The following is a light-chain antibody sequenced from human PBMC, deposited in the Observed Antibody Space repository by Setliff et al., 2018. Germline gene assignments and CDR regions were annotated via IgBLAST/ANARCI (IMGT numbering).Light chain of an antibody. Sequence: QSALTQPAFVSGSPGQSVTISCTGTNSDVGTYDLVSWYQQHPGKAPELIIYEVTKRTPGVSSRLSGSKSDNTASLTISGLQAEDEADYYCLSYTSKTTHALFAGGTKVTVL. V-gene: IGLV2-14*02. CDR2: EVT. J-gene: IGLJ2*01. CDR1: NSDVGTYDL. CDR3: LSYTSKTTHAL.